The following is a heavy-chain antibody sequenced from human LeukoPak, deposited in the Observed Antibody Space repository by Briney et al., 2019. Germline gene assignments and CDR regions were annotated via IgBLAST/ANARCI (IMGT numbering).Heavy chain of an antibody. D-gene: IGHD6-19*01. Sequence: SETLSLTCAVYGGSFSGYYWSWIRQPPGKGLEWIGEINHSRSTNYNPSLKSRVTISVDTSKNQFSLKLTSVTAADTAVYYCARGGGSSGYYFDYWGQGTLVTVSS. CDR1: GGSFSGYY. V-gene: IGHV4-34*01. CDR3: ARGGGSSGYYFDY. CDR2: INHSRST. J-gene: IGHJ4*02.